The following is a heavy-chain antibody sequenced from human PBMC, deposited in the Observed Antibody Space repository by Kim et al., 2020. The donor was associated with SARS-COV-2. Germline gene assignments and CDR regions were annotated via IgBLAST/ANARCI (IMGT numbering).Heavy chain of an antibody. CDR2: IIPIFGTA. J-gene: IGHJ4*02. CDR1: GYTFTSYA. D-gene: IGHD6-19*01. V-gene: IGHV1-69*13. CDR3: AREAYSSGWLYFDF. Sequence: SVKVSCKASGYTFTSYAISWVRQAPGQGLEWMGGIIPIFGTANYAQKFQGRVTITADESTSTAYMELSSLRSEDTAVYYCAREAYSSGWLYFDFWGQGTLVTVPA.